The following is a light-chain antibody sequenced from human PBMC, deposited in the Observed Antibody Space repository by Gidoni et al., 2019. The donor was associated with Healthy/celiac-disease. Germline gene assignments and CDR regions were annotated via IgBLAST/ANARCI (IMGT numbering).Light chain of an antibody. CDR1: QSVSSSY. CDR2: GAS. Sequence: EIVLTQSPAPLSLSPGERATLSCRASQSVSSSYLAWYQQKPGQAPRLLIYGASSRATGIPERFSGSGSGTDFTLTISRLEPEDFAVYYCQQYGSSPRTFGPGTKVEIK. V-gene: IGKV3-20*01. J-gene: IGKJ3*01. CDR3: QQYGSSPRT.